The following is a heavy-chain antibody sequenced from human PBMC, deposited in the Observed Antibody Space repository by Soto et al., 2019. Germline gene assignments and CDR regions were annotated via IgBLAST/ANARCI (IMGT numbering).Heavy chain of an antibody. J-gene: IGHJ3*02. CDR2: INHSGST. CDR3: ARGVGYSSGWYKPAFDI. CDR1: GGSFSGYY. D-gene: IGHD6-19*01. Sequence: SETLSLTCAVYGGSFSGYYWSWIRQPPGKGLEWIGEINHSGSTNYNPSLKSRVTISVDTSKNQFSLKLSSVTAADTAVYYCARGVGYSSGWYKPAFDIWGQGTMVTVSS. V-gene: IGHV4-34*01.